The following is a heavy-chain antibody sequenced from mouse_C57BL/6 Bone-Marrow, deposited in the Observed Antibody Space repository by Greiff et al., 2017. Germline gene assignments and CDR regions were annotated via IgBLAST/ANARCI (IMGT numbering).Heavy chain of an antibody. CDR1: GFTFSDYG. CDR2: ISSGSSTI. Sequence: EVKLMESGGGLVKPGGSLKLSCAASGFTFSDYGMHWVRQAPEKGLEWVAYISSGSSTIYYADTVKGRFTISRDNAKNTLFLQMTSLRSEDTAMYYCARRSVYYGSSYWYFDVWGTGTTVTVSS. D-gene: IGHD1-1*01. J-gene: IGHJ1*03. V-gene: IGHV5-17*01. CDR3: ARRSVYYGSSYWYFDV.